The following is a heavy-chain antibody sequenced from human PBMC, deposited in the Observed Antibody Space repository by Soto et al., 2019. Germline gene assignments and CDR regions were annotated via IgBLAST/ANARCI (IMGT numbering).Heavy chain of an antibody. CDR1: GYTFTGYY. CDR3: ARGSGYDFWSGYYPSYYMDV. CDR2: INPNSGGT. V-gene: IGHV1-2*04. D-gene: IGHD3-3*01. J-gene: IGHJ6*03. Sequence: ASVKVFCKASGYTFTGYYMHWVRQAPGQGLEWKGWINPNSGGTNYAQKFQGWVTMTRDTSISTAYMELSRLRSDDTAVYYCARGSGYDFWSGYYPSYYMDVWGKGTTVTVSS.